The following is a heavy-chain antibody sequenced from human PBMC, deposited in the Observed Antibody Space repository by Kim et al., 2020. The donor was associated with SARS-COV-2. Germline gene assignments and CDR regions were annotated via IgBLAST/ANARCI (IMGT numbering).Heavy chain of an antibody. Sequence: SETLSLTCTVSGGSISSYYWSWIRQPPGKGLEWIVYIYYSVSTNYNPSLKSRVTISVDTSKNQFSLKLSSVTAADTAVYYFARVDHRGTSSLFAPWGQGT. J-gene: IGHJ5*02. CDR3: ARVDHRGTSSLFAP. D-gene: IGHD2-2*01. CDR2: IYYSVST. CDR1: GGSISSYY. V-gene: IGHV4-59*01.